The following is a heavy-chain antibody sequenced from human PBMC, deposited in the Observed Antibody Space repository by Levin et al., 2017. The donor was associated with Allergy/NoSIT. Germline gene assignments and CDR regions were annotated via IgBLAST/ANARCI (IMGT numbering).Heavy chain of an antibody. D-gene: IGHD5-18*01. CDR3: ARGKNSGTSMWLDI. CDR1: GYTFTAYN. CDR2: MSPSSGDT. Sequence: GESLKISCKTSGYTFTAYNMHWVRQAPGQGPEWMGLMSPSSGDTKYAQRFQGRVTMTRDTSIGTAYMELRSLTSDDTALYFCARGKNSGTSMWLDIWGQGTTVTVSS. V-gene: IGHV1-2*02. J-gene: IGHJ3*02.